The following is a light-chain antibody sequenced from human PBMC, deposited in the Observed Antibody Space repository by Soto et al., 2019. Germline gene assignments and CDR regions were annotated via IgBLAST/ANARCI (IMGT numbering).Light chain of an antibody. CDR2: GAS. Sequence: EIVLKQSPGTLSLSPGERATLSCRASQSVSSSDLAWYQKRPGQAPRVLIYGASSRATGIPDRFSGSGSGRDFTLTISRLEPEDFAVYYCQQYGSSPGITFGQGTRLEIK. CDR1: QSVSSSD. CDR3: QQYGSSPGIT. J-gene: IGKJ5*01. V-gene: IGKV3-20*01.